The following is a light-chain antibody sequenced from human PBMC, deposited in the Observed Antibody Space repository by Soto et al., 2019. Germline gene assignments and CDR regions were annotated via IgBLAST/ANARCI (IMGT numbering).Light chain of an antibody. V-gene: IGKV3-20*01. J-gene: IGKJ2*01. CDR2: GAS. CDR1: QSISSGY. Sequence: IVLTQSPGTLSLSPGERATLSCRASQSISSGYLAWYQQKPGQAPRLLMYGASYTPTDFPDRLSGSGSGTDFPLIISRLEPEDFAVYYCHCQKYDDSPVYTFGQGTKLQL. CDR3: HCQKYDDSPVYT.